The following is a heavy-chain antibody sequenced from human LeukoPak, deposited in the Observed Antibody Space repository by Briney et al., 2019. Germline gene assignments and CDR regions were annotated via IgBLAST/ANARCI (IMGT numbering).Heavy chain of an antibody. V-gene: IGHV4-34*01. CDR1: GGSFSGYY. Sequence: SETLSLTCAVYGGSFSGYYWSWIRQPPGKGLEWIGEINHSGSTNYNPSLKSRVTISVDTSKNQFSLKLSSVTAADTAVYYCAREANIAAAGTGWFDPWGQGTLVTVSS. D-gene: IGHD6-13*01. CDR3: AREANIAAAGTGWFDP. J-gene: IGHJ5*02. CDR2: INHSGST.